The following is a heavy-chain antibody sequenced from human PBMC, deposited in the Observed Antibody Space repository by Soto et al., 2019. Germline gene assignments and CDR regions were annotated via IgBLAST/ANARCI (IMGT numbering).Heavy chain of an antibody. CDR3: AREGGESSDGLYYFDS. Sequence: GPGPSKTSETLSLTCTVSGGSTSSDNYWSWIRQPPGKGLEWIGHIYYSGNTDYNPSLKSRLAISIDTSKNQFSLKLSSVTAADTAVYFCAREGGESSDGLYYFDSWGQGSLVTVSS. J-gene: IGHJ4*02. CDR1: GGSTSSDNY. D-gene: IGHD3-16*01. CDR2: IYYSGNT. V-gene: IGHV4-30-4*01.